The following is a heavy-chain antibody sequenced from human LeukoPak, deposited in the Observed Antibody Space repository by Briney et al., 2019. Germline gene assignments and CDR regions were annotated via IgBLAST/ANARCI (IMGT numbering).Heavy chain of an antibody. CDR2: IWYDGSNK. Sequence: GRSLRLSCAASGFTFSSYGMHWVRQAPGKGLEWVAVIWYDGSNKYYADSVKGRFTISRDNSKNTLYLQMNSPRAEDTAVYYCARDPYSSGVNWFDPWGQGTLVTVSS. CDR1: GFTFSSYG. D-gene: IGHD6-25*01. J-gene: IGHJ5*02. V-gene: IGHV3-33*01. CDR3: ARDPYSSGVNWFDP.